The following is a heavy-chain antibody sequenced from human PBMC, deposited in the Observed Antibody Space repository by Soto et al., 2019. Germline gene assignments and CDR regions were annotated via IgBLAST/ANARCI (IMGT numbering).Heavy chain of an antibody. CDR1: GYTFTSYD. V-gene: IGHV1-8*01. J-gene: IGHJ3*02. CDR2: MNPNRGNT. D-gene: IGHD3-10*01. CDR3: ARGINYYDSGDAAFDI. Sequence: QVQLVQSGAEVKKPGSSVKVSCKASGYTFTSYDINWVRQATGQGLEWMGWMNPNRGNTGYAQKFQGRVTMTRNTSISTAYMELSSLRSEDTAVYYCARGINYYDSGDAAFDIWGQGTMVTVSS.